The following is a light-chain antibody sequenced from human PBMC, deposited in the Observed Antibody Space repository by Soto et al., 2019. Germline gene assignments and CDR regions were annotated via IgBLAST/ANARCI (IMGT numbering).Light chain of an antibody. Sequence: QSVLTQPPSVSGAPGQRVTISCTGSSSNIGAGYDVHWYQQLPGTAPKLLIYGNNNRPSGVPDRFSGSESGTSASLAIAGLGAEDEADYDCQCFDSSLGGAVFGGGTKLTVL. CDR2: GNN. CDR1: SSNIGAGYD. V-gene: IGLV1-40*01. J-gene: IGLJ3*02. CDR3: QCFDSSLGGAV.